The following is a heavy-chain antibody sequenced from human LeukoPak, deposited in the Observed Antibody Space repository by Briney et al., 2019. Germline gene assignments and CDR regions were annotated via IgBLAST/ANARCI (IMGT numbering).Heavy chain of an antibody. J-gene: IGHJ6*03. CDR2: IYTRGST. CDR3: ARGGVRRDYGDYYYYMDV. Sequence: SEALSLTCTVSGGSISSGSYYWSWIRQPAGKGLEWIGRIYTRGSTNYNPSLKSRVTISVDTSKNQFSLKLSSVTAADTAVYYCARGGVRRDYGDYYYYMDVWGKGTTVTISS. V-gene: IGHV4-61*02. CDR1: GGSISSGSYY. D-gene: IGHD4-17*01.